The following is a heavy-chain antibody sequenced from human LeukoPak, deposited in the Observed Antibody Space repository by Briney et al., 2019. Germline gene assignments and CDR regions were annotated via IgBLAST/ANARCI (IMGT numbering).Heavy chain of an antibody. J-gene: IGHJ4*02. CDR1: GFTFSDYY. CDR3: ARDGKLLYDLWSGYSPYYFDY. V-gene: IGHV3-11*01. CDR2: ISSSGSTI. Sequence: GGSLRLSCAASGFTFSDYYMSWIRQAPGNGLEWVSYISSSGSTIYYADSVKGRFTISRDNAKNSLYLQMNSLRAEDTAVYYCARDGKLLYDLWSGYSPYYFDYWGQGTLVTVSS. D-gene: IGHD3-3*01.